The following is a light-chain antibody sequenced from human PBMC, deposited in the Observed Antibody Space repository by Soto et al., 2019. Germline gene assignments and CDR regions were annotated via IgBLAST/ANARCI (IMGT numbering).Light chain of an antibody. CDR2: SNN. J-gene: IGLJ1*01. Sequence: QSVLTQPPSASGTPGQRVTLSCSGSSSNIGSNYVYWYQQLPGTAPKLLIYSNNQRPSGVPDRFSGSKSGTSASLAISGLRSEDEADYYCAAWDDSLSGPVFGTGTKLTVL. V-gene: IGLV1-47*02. CDR3: AAWDDSLSGPV. CDR1: SSNIGSNY.